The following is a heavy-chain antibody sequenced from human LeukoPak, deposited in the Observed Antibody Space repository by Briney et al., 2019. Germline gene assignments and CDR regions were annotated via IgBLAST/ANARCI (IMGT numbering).Heavy chain of an antibody. CDR3: ARGYGLLGYYYYYMDV. Sequence: PGGSLRLSCAASGFTFSSYGMHWVRQAPGKGLEWVAVISYDGSNKYYADSVKGRFTISRDNSKNTLYLQMNSLRAEDTAVYYCARGYGLLGYYYYYMDVWGKGTTVTVSS. D-gene: IGHD4-17*01. V-gene: IGHV3-30*03. J-gene: IGHJ6*03. CDR2: ISYDGSNK. CDR1: GFTFSSYG.